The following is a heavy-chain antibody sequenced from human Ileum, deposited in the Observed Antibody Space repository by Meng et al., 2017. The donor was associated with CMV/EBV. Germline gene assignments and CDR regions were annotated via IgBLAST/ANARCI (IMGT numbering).Heavy chain of an antibody. V-gene: IGHV2-5*02. D-gene: IGHD3-22*01. CDR3: APNYDDSGPFHY. CDR2: IDWEDDK. CDR1: SFLSITTVVG. Sequence: PTLNIARIAYCRSFLSITTVVGVGAIHQPSEMPVWFLALIDWEDDKRYSPSLESRLTIAKDTTKYQVFLTMTNMDPVDTATYYCAPNYDDSGPFHYWGQGTLVTVSS. J-gene: IGHJ4*02.